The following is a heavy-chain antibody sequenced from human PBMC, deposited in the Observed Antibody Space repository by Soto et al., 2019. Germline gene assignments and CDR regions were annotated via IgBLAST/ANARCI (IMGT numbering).Heavy chain of an antibody. J-gene: IGHJ5*02. CDR1: GFNFDNFV. V-gene: IGHV3-30-3*01. CDR3: AIGLRMTSAGWLDP. CDR2: IAYDGSHT. D-gene: IGHD2-15*01. Sequence: QVQLVESGGGVVQPGRSLRLSCVASGFNFDNFVMHWVRQAPGKGLEWVAVIAYDGSHTYYADSVKSRFSISRDSCKKTLFLEMNSLRPDDTAVYYCAIGLRMTSAGWLDPWGQGPLVSVSS.